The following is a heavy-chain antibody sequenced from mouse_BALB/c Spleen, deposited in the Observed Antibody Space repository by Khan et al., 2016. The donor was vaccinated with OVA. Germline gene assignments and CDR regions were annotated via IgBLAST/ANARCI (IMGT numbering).Heavy chain of an antibody. CDR3: ATYGWWD. J-gene: IGHJ1*01. CDR2: ISSGSSTI. CDR1: GFTFSSFG. D-gene: IGHD1-1*01. V-gene: IGHV5-17*02. Sequence: EVELVESGGGLVQPGGSRKLSCAASGFTFSSFGMHWVRQAPEKGLEWVAYISSGSSTIYYADTVKGRFTISRDNPKNTLFLQMTGLRSEDTAMYYCATYGWWDWGAGTTVTVSS.